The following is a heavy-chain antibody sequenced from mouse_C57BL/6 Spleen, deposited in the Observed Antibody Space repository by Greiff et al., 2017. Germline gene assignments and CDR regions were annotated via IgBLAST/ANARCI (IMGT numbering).Heavy chain of an antibody. CDR3: ARPEAY. CDR1: GFTFSSYG. CDR2: ISSGGSYT. Sequence: EVMLVESGGDLVKPGGSLKLSCAASGFTFSSYGMSWVRQTPDKRLEWVATISSGGSYTYYPDSVKGRFTISRDNAKNTLYLQMSRLKSEDTAMGYCARPEAYWGQGTLVTVSA. J-gene: IGHJ3*01. V-gene: IGHV5-6*01.